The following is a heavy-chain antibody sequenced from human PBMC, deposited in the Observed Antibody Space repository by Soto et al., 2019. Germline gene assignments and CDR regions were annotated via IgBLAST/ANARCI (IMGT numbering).Heavy chain of an antibody. CDR3: AREALEAVYFDF. CDR2: INPNSGGT. J-gene: IGHJ4*02. V-gene: IGHV1-2*04. CDR1: GYTFTGHY. Sequence: ASVKVSCKASGYTFTGHYIHWVRQAPGQGLEWMGWINPNSGGTKYTQKYQGSVTMTRDTSINTVYMELSRLTSDDAAVYYCAREALEAVYFDFWGQGTTVTVPQ. D-gene: IGHD6-13*01.